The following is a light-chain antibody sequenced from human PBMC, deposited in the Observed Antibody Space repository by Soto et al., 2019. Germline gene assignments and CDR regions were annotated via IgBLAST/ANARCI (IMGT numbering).Light chain of an antibody. Sequence: QYALTQPPSASGSPGQSVTISCTGTSSDVGGYNYVSWYRQHPGNAPKLMIYEVSKRPSGVPDRFSGSKSGNTASLTVSGLQTEDEADYYCSSYAGSNNLLFGGGTKLTVL. CDR1: SSDVGGYNY. V-gene: IGLV2-8*01. CDR2: EVS. J-gene: IGLJ2*01. CDR3: SSYAGSNNLL.